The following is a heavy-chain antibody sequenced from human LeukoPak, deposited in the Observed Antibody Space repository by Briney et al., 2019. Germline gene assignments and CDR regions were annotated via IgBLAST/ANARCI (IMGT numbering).Heavy chain of an antibody. CDR2: ISSSSSYI. D-gene: IGHD2-2*01. CDR1: GFTFSSYS. CDR3: ASILVPARPNYYYYMDV. J-gene: IGHJ6*03. Sequence: PGESLRLSCAASGFTFSSYSMNWVRQAPGKGLEWVSSISSSSSYIYYADSVKGRFTISRDNAKNSLYLQMNSLRAEDTAVYYCASILVPARPNYYYYMDVWGKGTTVTVSS. V-gene: IGHV3-21*01.